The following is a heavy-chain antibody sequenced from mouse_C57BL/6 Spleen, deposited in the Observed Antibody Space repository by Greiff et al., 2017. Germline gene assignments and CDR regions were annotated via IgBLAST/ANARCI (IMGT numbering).Heavy chain of an antibody. CDR2: ISYDGSN. Sequence: EVQLLESGPGLVKPSQSLSLTCSVTGYSITSGYYWNWIRQFPGNKLEWMGYISYDGSNNYNPSLKNRISITRDTSKNQFFLKLNSVTTEDTATYYCARLWYPGYFDYWGQGTTLTVSS. J-gene: IGHJ2*01. CDR1: GYSITSGYY. D-gene: IGHD2-1*01. V-gene: IGHV3-6*01. CDR3: ARLWYPGYFDY.